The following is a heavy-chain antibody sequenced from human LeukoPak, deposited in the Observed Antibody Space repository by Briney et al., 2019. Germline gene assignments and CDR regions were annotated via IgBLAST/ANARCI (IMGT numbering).Heavy chain of an antibody. CDR3: ARVAAAAGIRWFDP. CDR2: IYHSGST. D-gene: IGHD6-13*01. V-gene: IGHV4-38-2*01. CDR1: GYSISSGYY. Sequence: SETLSLTCAVSGYSISSGYYWGWIRQPPGKGLEWIGSIYHSGSTYYNPSLKSRVTISVDTSKNQFSLQLSTVTAADTAVYYCARVAAAAGIRWFDPWGQGTLVTVSS. J-gene: IGHJ5*02.